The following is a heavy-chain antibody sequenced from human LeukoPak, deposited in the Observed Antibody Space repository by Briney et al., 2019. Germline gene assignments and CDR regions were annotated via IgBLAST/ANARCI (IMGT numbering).Heavy chain of an antibody. CDR2: INHSGST. D-gene: IGHD3-22*01. V-gene: IGHV4-34*01. CDR3: ARASPPEYDSSGYYFDY. J-gene: IGHJ4*02. Sequence: SETLSLTCAVYGGSFSGYYRSWIRQPPGKGLEWIGEINHSGSTNYNPSLKSRVTISVDTSKNQFSLKLSSVTAADTAVYYCARASPPEYDSSGYYFDYWGQGTLVTVSS. CDR1: GGSFSGYY.